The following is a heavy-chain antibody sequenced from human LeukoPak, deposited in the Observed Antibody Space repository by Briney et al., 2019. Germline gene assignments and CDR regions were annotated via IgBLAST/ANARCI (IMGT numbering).Heavy chain of an antibody. D-gene: IGHD6-19*01. J-gene: IGHJ4*02. CDR3: AKDHRSGWQLDS. CDR2: INQDGSEK. CDR1: GFTFTNYW. Sequence: GGSLRLSCAATGFTFTNYWMSWVRQAPGKGLEWVANINQDGSEKHYWDSVRGRFTFSRDNAKNSLYLQINNLRVEDTATYYCAKDHRSGWQLDSWGQGTLVIVSS. V-gene: IGHV3-7*01.